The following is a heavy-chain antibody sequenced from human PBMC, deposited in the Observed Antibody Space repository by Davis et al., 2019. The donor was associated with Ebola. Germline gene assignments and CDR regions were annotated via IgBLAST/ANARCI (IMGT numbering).Heavy chain of an antibody. CDR1: GYTFTGYA. J-gene: IGHJ5*02. CDR3: ARAAAAISFNWFDP. CDR2: INAGNGNT. V-gene: IGHV1-3*01. Sequence: AASVKVSCKASGYTFTGYAMHWVRQAPGQRLEWMGWINAGNGNTKYSQNFQGRVIITRDTSASTAYMELSSLRSEDTAIYYCARAAAAISFNWFDPWGQGTLVTVSS. D-gene: IGHD2-2*01.